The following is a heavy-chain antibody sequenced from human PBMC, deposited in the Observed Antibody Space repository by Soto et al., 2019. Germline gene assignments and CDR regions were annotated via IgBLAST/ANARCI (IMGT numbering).Heavy chain of an antibody. CDR3: TRRQYLDY. V-gene: IGHV3-49*03. J-gene: IGHJ4*02. Sequence: GGSLRLSCTASGFTFGEYAMIWFRQAPGKGLEWVGYIRSKSFGGTTEYAASVKGRFTISRDDSKSIAYLQMDSLETEDTAVYYCTRRQYLDYWGQGILVTVSS. CDR2: IRSKSFGGTT. CDR1: GFTFGEYA.